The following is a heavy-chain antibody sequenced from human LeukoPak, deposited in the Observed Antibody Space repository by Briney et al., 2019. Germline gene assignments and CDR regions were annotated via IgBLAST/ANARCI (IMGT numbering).Heavy chain of an antibody. J-gene: IGHJ4*02. Sequence: SETLSLTCTVYGGSISSGSYYWGWIRQPAGKGLEWIGRIYTSGSAKYNPSLKSRLTISVDTSKNQFSLKLSSVTAADTAVYYCASEGIAVAGSDYWGQGTLVTVSS. CDR2: IYTSGSA. D-gene: IGHD6-19*01. CDR3: ASEGIAVAGSDY. CDR1: GGSISSGSYY. V-gene: IGHV4-61*02.